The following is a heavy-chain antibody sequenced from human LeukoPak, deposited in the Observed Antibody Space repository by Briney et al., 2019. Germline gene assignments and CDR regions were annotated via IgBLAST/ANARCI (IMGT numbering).Heavy chain of an antibody. CDR2: IYYSGST. CDR1: GGSISSYY. J-gene: IGHJ6*02. V-gene: IGHV4-59*01. Sequence: SETLSLTCTVSGGSISSYYWSRIRQPPGKGLEWIGYIYYSGSTNYNPSLKSRVTISVDTSKNQFSLKLSSVTAADTAVYYCARVSAAIRYYYYYGMDVWGQGTTVTVSS. D-gene: IGHD2-2*02. CDR3: ARVSAAIRYYYYYGMDV.